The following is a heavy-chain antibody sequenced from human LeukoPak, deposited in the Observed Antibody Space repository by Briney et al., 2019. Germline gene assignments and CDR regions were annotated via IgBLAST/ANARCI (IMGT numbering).Heavy chain of an antibody. Sequence: SETLSLTCAVYGGSFSGYYWSWIRQPPGKGLEWIGEINHSGSTNYNPSLKSRVTISVDTSKNQFSLKLSSVTAADTAVYYCAGPNCSSTSCYTQYAFDIWGQGTMVTVSS. J-gene: IGHJ3*02. CDR1: GGSFSGYY. D-gene: IGHD2-2*02. CDR2: INHSGST. V-gene: IGHV4-34*01. CDR3: AGPNCSSTSCYTQYAFDI.